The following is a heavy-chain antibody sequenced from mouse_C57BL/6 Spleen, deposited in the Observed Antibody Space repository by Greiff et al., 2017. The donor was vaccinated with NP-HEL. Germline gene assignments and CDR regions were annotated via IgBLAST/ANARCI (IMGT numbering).Heavy chain of an antibody. D-gene: IGHD1-1*01. CDR1: GYTFTSYW. CDR3: ARLDYGSSLAY. V-gene: IGHV1-64*01. Sequence: VQLQQPGAELVKPGASVKLSCKASGYTFTSYWMHWVKQRPGQGLEWIGMIHPNSGSTNYNEKFKSKATLTVDKSSSTAYMQLSSLTSEDSAVYYCARLDYGSSLAYWGQGTLVTVSA. J-gene: IGHJ3*01. CDR2: IHPNSGST.